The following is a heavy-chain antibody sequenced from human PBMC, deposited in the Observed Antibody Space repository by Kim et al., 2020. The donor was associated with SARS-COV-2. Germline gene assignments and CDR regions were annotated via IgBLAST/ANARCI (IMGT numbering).Heavy chain of an antibody. CDR2: INTNTGNP. D-gene: IGHD5-18*01. J-gene: IGHJ4*02. V-gene: IGHV7-4-1*02. CDR3: AREVLQHSPAHTAKPDYDY. Sequence: ASVKVSCKASGYTFTSYAMNWVRQAPGQGLEWMGWINTNTGNPTYAQGFTGRFVFSLDTSVSTAYLQISSLKAEDTAVYYCAREVLQHSPAHTAKPDYDYWGQGTLVTVSS. CDR1: GYTFTSYA.